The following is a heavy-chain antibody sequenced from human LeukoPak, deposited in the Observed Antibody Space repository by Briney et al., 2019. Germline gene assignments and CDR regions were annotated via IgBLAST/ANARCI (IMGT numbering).Heavy chain of an antibody. CDR2: ISGSGGST. Sequence: GGSLRLSCAASGFTFSSDAMSWVRQAPGKGLEWVSAISGSGGSTYYADSVKGRFTISRDNSKNTLYLQMNSLRAEDTAVYYCARWGGNNYYFDYWGQGTLVTVSS. CDR3: ARWGGNNYYFDY. CDR1: GFTFSSDA. J-gene: IGHJ4*02. D-gene: IGHD4-23*01. V-gene: IGHV3-23*01.